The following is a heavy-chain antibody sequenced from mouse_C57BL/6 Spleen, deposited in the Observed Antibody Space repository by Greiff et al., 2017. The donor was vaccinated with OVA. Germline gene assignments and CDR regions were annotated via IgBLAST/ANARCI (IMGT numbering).Heavy chain of an antibody. V-gene: IGHV1-19*01. CDR1: GYTFTDYY. Sequence: EVQLQQSGPVLVKPGASVKMSCKASGYTFTDYYMNWVKQSHGKSLEWIGVINPYNGGTSYNQKFKGKATLTVDKSSSTAYMELNSLTSEDSAVYYCARFDDYEGFAYWGQGTLVTVSA. J-gene: IGHJ3*01. D-gene: IGHD2-4*01. CDR3: ARFDDYEGFAY. CDR2: INPYNGGT.